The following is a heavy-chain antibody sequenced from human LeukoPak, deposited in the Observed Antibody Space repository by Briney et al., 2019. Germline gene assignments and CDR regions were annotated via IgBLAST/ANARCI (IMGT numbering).Heavy chain of an antibody. Sequence: PGGSLRLSCAASGFTFSDFYMSWIRQAPGKGLEWVSYISSSSSIIYYADSVKGRFTISRDNAKNSLYLQMNSLRAEDTAVYYCARDGYGDYLFDYWGQGTLVTVSS. CDR2: ISSSSSII. CDR1: GFTFSDFY. D-gene: IGHD4-17*01. J-gene: IGHJ4*02. V-gene: IGHV3-11*04. CDR3: ARDGYGDYLFDY.